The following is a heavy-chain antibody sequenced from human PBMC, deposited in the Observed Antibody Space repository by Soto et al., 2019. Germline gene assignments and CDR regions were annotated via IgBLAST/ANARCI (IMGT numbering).Heavy chain of an antibody. CDR1: GGSISSYY. Sequence: PSETLSLTCTVSGGSISSYYWSWIRQPPGKGLEWIGYIYYSGSTNYNPSLKSRVTISVDTSKNQFSLKLSSVTAADTAVYYWARSYGSGSPDAFDIWGQGTMVTVSS. V-gene: IGHV4-59*01. J-gene: IGHJ3*02. D-gene: IGHD3-10*01. CDR3: ARSYGSGSPDAFDI. CDR2: IYYSGST.